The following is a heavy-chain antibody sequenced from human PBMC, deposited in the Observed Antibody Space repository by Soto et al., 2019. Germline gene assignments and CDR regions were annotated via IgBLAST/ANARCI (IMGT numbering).Heavy chain of an antibody. CDR2: VNGRGDTT. J-gene: IGHJ6*03. V-gene: IGHV3-23*01. CDR1: GFSFSSYA. Sequence: GGSLRLSCTASGFSFSSYAITWVRQAPGEGLKWVSAVNGRGDTTHYTDSVKGRFTVSRDNSKSTVYLQMNSLTVEDTGVYYCAKTVVVLRASYYMDVWGEGTSVTVSS. CDR3: AKTVVVLRASYYMDV. D-gene: IGHD2-15*01.